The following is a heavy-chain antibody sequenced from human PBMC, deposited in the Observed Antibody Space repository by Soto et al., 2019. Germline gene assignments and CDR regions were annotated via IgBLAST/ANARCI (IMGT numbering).Heavy chain of an antibody. D-gene: IGHD6-19*01. CDR3: ARAPRGAVAGYYYYYGMDV. J-gene: IGHJ6*02. V-gene: IGHV1-69*13. CDR2: IIPIFGTA. Sequence: SVKVSCKASGGTFSSYAISWVRQAPGQGLEWMGGIIPIFGTANYAQKFQGRVTITADESTSTAYMELSSLRSEDAAVYYCARAPRGAVAGYYYYYGMDVWGQGTTVTVSS. CDR1: GGTFSSYA.